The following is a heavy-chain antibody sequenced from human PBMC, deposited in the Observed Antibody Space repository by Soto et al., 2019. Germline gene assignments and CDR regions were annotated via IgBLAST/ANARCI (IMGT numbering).Heavy chain of an antibody. CDR1: GFIFSNYA. CDR3: ARAPNRLGGFWFDP. D-gene: IGHD1-26*01. V-gene: IGHV3-30*04. CDR2: ISYDGYDK. J-gene: IGHJ5*02. Sequence: QVQLVESGGGVVQPGRSLRLSCAASGFIFSNYAIHWVRQARGKGLEWVALISYDGYDKYYTDSVKGRFTISRDNSKNTLYLQMNSLRPEDTAVYYCARAPNRLGGFWFDPWGQGTLVTVSS.